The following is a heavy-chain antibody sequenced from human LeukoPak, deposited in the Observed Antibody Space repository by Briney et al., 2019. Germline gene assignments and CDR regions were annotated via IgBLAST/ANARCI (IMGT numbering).Heavy chain of an antibody. CDR2: IIPIFGTT. Sequence: SVKVSCKASGGTFNSYAINWVRQAPGQGLEWMGRIIPIFGTTNYARNFQGRVTITTVKSTSTAYMELSSLRSEDTAVYYCAKAGLYDYVWGSYRRKWFDPWGQGTLVTVSS. J-gene: IGHJ5*02. V-gene: IGHV1-69*05. CDR3: AKAGLYDYVWGSYRRKWFDP. CDR1: GGTFNSYA. D-gene: IGHD3-16*02.